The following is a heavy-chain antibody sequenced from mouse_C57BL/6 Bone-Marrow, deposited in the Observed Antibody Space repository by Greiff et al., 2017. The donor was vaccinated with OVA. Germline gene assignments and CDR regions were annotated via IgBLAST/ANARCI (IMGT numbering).Heavy chain of an antibody. CDR1: GFSLTSYG. CDR2: IWSGGST. D-gene: IGHD2-3*01. V-gene: IGHV2-2*01. Sequence: QVQLQQSGPGLVQPSQSLSITCTVSGFSLTSYGVHWVRQSPGKGLEWLGVIWSGGSTDYNAAFISRLSIRKDNYKSQVFFKMNSLQVDYTAIYYCARWNGYFPWFAYWGQGTLVTVSA. CDR3: ARWNGYFPWFAY. J-gene: IGHJ3*01.